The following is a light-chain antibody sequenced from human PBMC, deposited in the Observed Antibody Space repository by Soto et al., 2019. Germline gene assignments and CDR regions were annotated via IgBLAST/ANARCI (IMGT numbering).Light chain of an antibody. CDR2: DAS. J-gene: IGKJ3*01. V-gene: IGKV1-33*01. CDR3: QQYDDLLFT. Sequence: DIQMTQSPSSLSASVGDRVTIACQASQDISYYLNWYQQKPGKAPKLLIYDASNLETGVPSRFSGSGSGTDFIFTISSLQPEDIATYYCQQYDDLLFTFGPGTKVDIK. CDR1: QDISYY.